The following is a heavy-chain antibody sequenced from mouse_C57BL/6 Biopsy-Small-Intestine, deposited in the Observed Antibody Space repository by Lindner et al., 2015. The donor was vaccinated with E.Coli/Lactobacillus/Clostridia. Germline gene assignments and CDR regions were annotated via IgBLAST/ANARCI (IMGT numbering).Heavy chain of an antibody. V-gene: IGHV5-17*01. CDR3: ALAYYGNPGYYAVDY. J-gene: IGHJ4*01. CDR1: GFTFSDYG. Sequence: VQLQESGGGLVKPGGSLKLSCAASGFTFSDYGMHWVRQAPEKGLEWVAYISSGSSAIYYADTVKGRFTTSRDNAKNTLFLQMTSLRSEDTAMYFCALAYYGNPGYYAVDYWGQGTSVTVSS. D-gene: IGHD2-10*01. CDR2: ISSGSSAI.